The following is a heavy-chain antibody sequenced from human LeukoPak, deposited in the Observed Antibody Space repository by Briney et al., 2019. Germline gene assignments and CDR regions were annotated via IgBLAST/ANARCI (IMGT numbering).Heavy chain of an antibody. CDR3: ARGPAGYYDFCSGYYSFDY. D-gene: IGHD3-3*01. Sequence: GGSLRLSCAASGFTFSDYYMSWIRQAPGKGLDWLSYISSSGSTIYYADSVKGRFTISRDNAKNSLYLQVNSLRAEDTAVYYCARGPAGYYDFCSGYYSFDYWGQGTLVTVSS. V-gene: IGHV3-11*04. J-gene: IGHJ4*02. CDR1: GFTFSDYY. CDR2: ISSSGSTI.